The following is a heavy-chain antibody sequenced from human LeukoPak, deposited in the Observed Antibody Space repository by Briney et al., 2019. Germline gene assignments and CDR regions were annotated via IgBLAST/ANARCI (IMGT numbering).Heavy chain of an antibody. Sequence: GGSLRLSCAASGFTFSSYSMNWVRQAPGKGLEWVGHVKSKTHGEATDYAAPAKGRFTISRDDSKNTLYLQLNSLKTEDAAVYYCAKSVGPTKTLNAFDIWGQGTMVTVAS. CDR2: VKSKTHGEAT. V-gene: IGHV3-15*07. D-gene: IGHD1-26*01. J-gene: IGHJ3*02. CDR3: AKSVGPTKTLNAFDI. CDR1: GFTFSSYS.